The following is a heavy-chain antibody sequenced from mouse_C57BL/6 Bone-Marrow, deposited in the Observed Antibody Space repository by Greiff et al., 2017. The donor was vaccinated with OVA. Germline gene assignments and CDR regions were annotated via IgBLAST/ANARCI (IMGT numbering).Heavy chain of an antibody. D-gene: IGHD2-4*01. V-gene: IGHV1-26*01. CDR2: INPNNGGT. J-gene: IGHJ3*01. CDR1: GYTFTDYY. CDR3: ARPIDYDYDSWFAY. Sequence: EVKLQQSGPELVKPGASVKISCKASGYTFTDYYMNWVKQSHGKSLEWIGDINPNNGGTSYNQQFKGKATLTVDKSSSTAYMELRSLTSADSAVYYCARPIDYDYDSWFAYWGQGTLVTVSA.